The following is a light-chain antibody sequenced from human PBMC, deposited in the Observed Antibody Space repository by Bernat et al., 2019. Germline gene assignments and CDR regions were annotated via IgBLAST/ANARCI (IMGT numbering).Light chain of an antibody. J-gene: IGKJ2*01. CDR1: QSISSW. Sequence: DIQMTQSPLTLSASVGDRVTISCRASQSISSWLAWYQQRPGKAPNLLIYKASSLEGGVPSRFSGSGSGTEFTLTISSLQPVDFATYYCQQYYSYPYTFGQGTKLEIK. CDR3: QQYYSYPYT. V-gene: IGKV1-5*03. CDR2: KAS.